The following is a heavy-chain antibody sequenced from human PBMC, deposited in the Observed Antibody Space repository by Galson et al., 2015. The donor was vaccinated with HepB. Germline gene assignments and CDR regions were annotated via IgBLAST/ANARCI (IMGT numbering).Heavy chain of an antibody. CDR1: GYSFTSYW. Sequence: HSGAEVKKPVESLTISCTGSGYSFTSYWIGWVCQMSGIGLEWMVIIYPGDSDTRYSPSFQGQVTISTDKSISTAYLQWISLKASDTAMYYCARQYSSGWWDDAFDIWGQGTMVTVSS. J-gene: IGHJ3*02. CDR3: ARQYSSGWWDDAFDI. D-gene: IGHD6-19*01. CDR2: IYPGDSDT. V-gene: IGHV5-51*01.